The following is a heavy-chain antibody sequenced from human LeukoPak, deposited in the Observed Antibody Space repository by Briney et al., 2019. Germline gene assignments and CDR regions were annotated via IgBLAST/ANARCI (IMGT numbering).Heavy chain of an antibody. Sequence: SETLSLTCAVYGGSFSGYYWSWIRQPPGKGLEWIGEINHSGSTNYNPSLKSRVTISVDTSKNQFSLKLSPVTAADTAFYYCARYIVSYPHDAFDIWGQGTMVTVSS. CDR3: ARYIVSYPHDAFDI. J-gene: IGHJ3*02. D-gene: IGHD1-26*01. CDR1: GGSFSGYY. CDR2: INHSGST. V-gene: IGHV4-34*01.